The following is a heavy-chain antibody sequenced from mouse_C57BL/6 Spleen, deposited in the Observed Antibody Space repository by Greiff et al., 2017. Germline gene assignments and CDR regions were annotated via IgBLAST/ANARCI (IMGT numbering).Heavy chain of an antibody. J-gene: IGHJ2*01. CDR3: ARGGQLRPFDY. CDR2: IRYSGST. D-gene: IGHD3-2*02. V-gene: IGHV3-1*01. Sequence: EVKLMESGPGMVKPSQSLSLTCTVTGYSITTGYDWHWIRHFPGNKLEWMGYIRYSGSTNYNPSLKSRISITHDTSKNHFFLKLNAVTTEDTATYYCARGGQLRPFDYWGQGTTLTVSS. CDR1: GYSITTGYD.